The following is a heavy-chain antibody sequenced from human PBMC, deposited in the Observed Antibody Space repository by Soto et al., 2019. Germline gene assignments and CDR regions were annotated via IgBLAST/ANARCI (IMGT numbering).Heavy chain of an antibody. CDR1: GFTFSTYG. CDR3: AKATRHCSGNNCYYFDY. Sequence: EVQLLKSGGGLVQPGGSLRLSCAASGFTFSTYGMNWVRQAPGKGLEWVSTISGTDNSGRTYYADSVQGRFTISRDNSKNTLYLQMNSLTAEDTAVYYCAKATRHCSGNNCYYFDYWGQGTLVTVSS. J-gene: IGHJ4*02. D-gene: IGHD2-15*01. V-gene: IGHV3-23*01. CDR2: ISGTDNSGRT.